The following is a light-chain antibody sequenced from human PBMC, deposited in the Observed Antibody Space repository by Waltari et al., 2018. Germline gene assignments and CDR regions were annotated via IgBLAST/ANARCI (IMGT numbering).Light chain of an antibody. V-gene: IGKV1-39*01. CDR2: AAS. CDR1: ESIGKY. J-gene: IGKJ2*01. Sequence: IQMTQSPSSLSSSVGHRITITCRASESIGKYLNWYQQRPGKAPQLLIYAASNLQSGAPSRFSGSGPGTAFTLTISSLRPEDSATYYCQQSYTAPYTFGQGTHLEVK. CDR3: QQSYTAPYT.